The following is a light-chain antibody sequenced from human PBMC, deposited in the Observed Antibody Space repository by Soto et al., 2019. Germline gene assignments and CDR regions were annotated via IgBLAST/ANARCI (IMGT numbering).Light chain of an antibody. J-gene: IGLJ2*01. V-gene: IGLV2-18*02. CDR1: RSDVGSFNR. CDR2: EVN. CDR3: TSYTTSNTPVI. Sequence: QSVLTQPPSVSGPPGQSVTISCRGTRSDVGSFNRVSWYQQAPGAAPRLLIYEVNNRPSGVPDRFSGSKSGDTASLTISGLQAEDEADYYCTSYTTSNTPVIFGGGTKLTVL.